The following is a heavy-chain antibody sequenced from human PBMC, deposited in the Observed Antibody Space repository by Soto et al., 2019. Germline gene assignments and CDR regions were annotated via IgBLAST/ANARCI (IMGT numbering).Heavy chain of an antibody. J-gene: IGHJ4*02. CDR3: ASLPDSNYVP. Sequence: EVQLVQSGAEVKKTGESLKSSCKGSGYSFTSYWIGWVRQMPGKGLEWMGSIDPGDSETRYSPSFKGKVTISADKSISTAYLQGSSLKASDTAMYYCASLPDSNYVPWGQGTLVTVSS. V-gene: IGHV5-51*03. CDR2: IDPGDSET. CDR1: GYSFTSYW. D-gene: IGHD4-4*01.